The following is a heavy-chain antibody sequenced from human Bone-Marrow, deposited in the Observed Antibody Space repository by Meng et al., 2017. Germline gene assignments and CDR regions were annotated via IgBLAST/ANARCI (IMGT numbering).Heavy chain of an antibody. CDR2: INTDGSIT. CDR1: GFTLSSHY. D-gene: IGHD6-19*01. Sequence: GESLKISCAASGFTLSSHYMHWVRQAPGKGLVWVSRINTDGSITRYADSVKGRFTISRNNSKNKLYLQMNSLRAEDTAVYYCARGTRIAVAAPGPFYIWGQGTMVTVSS. CDR3: ARGTRIAVAAPGPFYI. V-gene: IGHV3-74*01. J-gene: IGHJ3*02.